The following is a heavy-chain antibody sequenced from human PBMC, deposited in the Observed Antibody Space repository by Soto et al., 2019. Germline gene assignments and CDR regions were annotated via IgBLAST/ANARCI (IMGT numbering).Heavy chain of an antibody. J-gene: IGHJ6*02. CDR2: IIPIFGTA. D-gene: IGHD3-16*02. CDR1: GGTFSSYA. Sequence: SVKVSCKASGGTFSSYAISWVRQAPGQGLEWMGGIIPIFGTANYAQKFQGRVTITADKSTSTAYMELSSLRSEDTAVYYCARVYPYRSLGRGYYYGMDVWGQGTTVTVSS. CDR3: ARVYPYRSLGRGYYYGMDV. V-gene: IGHV1-69*06.